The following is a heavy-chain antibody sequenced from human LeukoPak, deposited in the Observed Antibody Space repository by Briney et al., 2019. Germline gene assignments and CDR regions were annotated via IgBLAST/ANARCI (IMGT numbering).Heavy chain of an antibody. D-gene: IGHD3-10*01. V-gene: IGHV4-59*08. J-gene: IGHJ6*02. CDR1: GGSISSYY. CDR3: ARHFGRTKSAYYYGMDV. Sequence: SETLSLTCTVSGGSISSYYWSWVRRPPGKGLEWIGYIYDSGSTNYNPSLKIRVTISVDTSTNQFSLKLSSVTAADTAVYYCARHFGRTKSAYYYGMDVWGQGTTVTVSS. CDR2: IYDSGST.